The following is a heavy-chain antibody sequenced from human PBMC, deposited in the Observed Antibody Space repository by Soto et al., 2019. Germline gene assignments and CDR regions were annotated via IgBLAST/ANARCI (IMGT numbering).Heavy chain of an antibody. Sequence: PGGSLRLSCVGSGFSFRDHSMNWVRQPPGKGLQWISYISSSSENIYYADSVKGRFTVSRDNAKNTLFLQMNSLGDDDSAIYYCARLPKGSVVNGWGQGSLVTVSS. CDR1: GFSFRDHS. D-gene: IGHD2-8*02. CDR2: ISSSSENI. J-gene: IGHJ4*01. CDR3: ARLPKGSVVNG. V-gene: IGHV3-48*02.